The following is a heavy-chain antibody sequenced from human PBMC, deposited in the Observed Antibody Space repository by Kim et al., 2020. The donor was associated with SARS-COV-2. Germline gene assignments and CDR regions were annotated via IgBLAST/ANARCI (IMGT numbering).Heavy chain of an antibody. V-gene: IGHV4-39*02. D-gene: IGHD1-26*01. CDR1: GGSINTGTYY. J-gene: IGHJ4*02. CDR2: IDYSGST. Sequence: SETLSLTCIVSGGSINTGTYYWGWIRQPPGKGLEWIGSIDYSGSTYYNPSLKSRATLSVDTSTNHFSLMLNSVTAADTAVYYCARLGSLEGHLDSWGQGT. CDR3: ARLGSLEGHLDS.